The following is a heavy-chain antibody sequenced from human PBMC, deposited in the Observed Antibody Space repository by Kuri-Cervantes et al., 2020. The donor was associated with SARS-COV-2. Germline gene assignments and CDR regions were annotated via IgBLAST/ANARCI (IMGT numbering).Heavy chain of an antibody. J-gene: IGHJ4*02. Sequence: GGSLRLSCAASGFTFSSYSMNWVRQAPGKGLEWVSSISSSSSYIYYADSVKGRFTISRDNAKNSLYLQMNSLRAEDTAVYYCASGPGILWFGDDYWGQGTLVTVSS. CDR3: ASGPGILWFGDDY. D-gene: IGHD3-10*01. CDR2: ISSSSSYI. CDR1: GFTFSSYS. V-gene: IGHV3-21*01.